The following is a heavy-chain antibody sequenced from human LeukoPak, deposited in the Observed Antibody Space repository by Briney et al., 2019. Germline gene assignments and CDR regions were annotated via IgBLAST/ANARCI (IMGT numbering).Heavy chain of an antibody. CDR1: GYSVSSNSAA. CDR2: TYYRSKWYN. J-gene: IGHJ4*02. Sequence: SQTLSLTCAISGYSVSSNSAAWNWIRQSASRGLEWLGRTYYRSKWYNDYAVSVKSRITINPDTSKNQFSLRLNSVTPEDTAVNYCARSREGATDYWGQGTLVTVSS. D-gene: IGHD1-26*01. CDR3: ARSREGATDY. V-gene: IGHV6-1*01.